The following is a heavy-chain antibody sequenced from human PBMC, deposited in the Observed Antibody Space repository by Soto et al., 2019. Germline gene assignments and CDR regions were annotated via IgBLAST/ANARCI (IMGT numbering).Heavy chain of an antibody. Sequence: QITLKESGPTLVNPTQTLTLTCTFSGFSLSTSGVGVGWIRQPPGKALEWLALIYWNDDKRYSPSLKSRLTITKDTSKNQVVLTMTNMDPVDTATYYCAHHDYYDSSGYYFHFDYWGQGTLVTVSS. CDR3: AHHDYYDSSGYYFHFDY. V-gene: IGHV2-5*01. J-gene: IGHJ4*02. D-gene: IGHD3-22*01. CDR2: IYWNDDK. CDR1: GFSLSTSGVG.